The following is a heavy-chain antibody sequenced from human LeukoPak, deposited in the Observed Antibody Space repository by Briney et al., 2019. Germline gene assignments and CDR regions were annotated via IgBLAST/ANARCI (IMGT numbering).Heavy chain of an antibody. J-gene: IGHJ4*02. CDR1: GGSISSSSYY. CDR2: IYSSGST. D-gene: IGHD5-24*01. CDR3: ARVTREMATTGFLDY. Sequence: KSSETLSLTCTVSGGSISSSSYYWGWIRQPPGKGLEWVGSIYSSGSTYYNPSLKSRVTISVDTSKNQFSLKLSSVTAADTAVYYCARVTREMATTGFLDYWGQGTLVTVSS. V-gene: IGHV4-39*01.